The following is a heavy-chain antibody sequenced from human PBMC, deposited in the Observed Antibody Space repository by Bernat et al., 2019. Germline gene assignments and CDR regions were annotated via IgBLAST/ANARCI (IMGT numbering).Heavy chain of an antibody. D-gene: IGHD2-21*01. CDR1: GGSISSSSYY. CDR2: IYYSGTT. J-gene: IGHJ4*02. V-gene: IGHV4-39*01. CDR3: ARHRAGVRYYFDY. Sequence: QLQLQESGPGLVKPSETLSLTCTVSGGSISSSSYYWGWIRQPPGKGLEWIGSIYYSGTTYYNPSLKSRVTISVETSKNKFSLKLSSVTAADTAVYYCARHRAGVRYYFDYWGQGTLVTVSS.